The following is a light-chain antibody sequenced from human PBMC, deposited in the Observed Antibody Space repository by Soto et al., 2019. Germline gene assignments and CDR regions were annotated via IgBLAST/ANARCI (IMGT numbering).Light chain of an antibody. CDR2: YDS. CDR3: QVWDSSSDKV. CDR1: NIGSKS. J-gene: IGLJ1*01. Sequence: LTQPPSVSVAPGKTARITCGGNNIGSKSVHWYQQKPGQAPVLVIYYDSDRPSGIPERFSGSNSGNTATLTISRVEAGDEADYYCQVWDSSSDKVFGTGTKVKVL. V-gene: IGLV3-21*04.